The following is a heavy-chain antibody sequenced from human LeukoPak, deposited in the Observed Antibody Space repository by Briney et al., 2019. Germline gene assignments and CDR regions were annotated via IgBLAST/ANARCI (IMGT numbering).Heavy chain of an antibody. J-gene: IGHJ3*02. CDR1: GGSISSSSYY. CDR3: ARDISSGYHDAFDI. V-gene: IGHV4-39*02. CDR2: IYYSGST. D-gene: IGHD3-22*01. Sequence: PSETLSLTCTVSGGSISSSSYYWGWIRQPPGKGLEWIGSIYYSGSTYYNPSLKSRVTISVDTSKNQFSLKLSSVTAADTAVYYCARDISSGYHDAFDIWGQGTMVTVSS.